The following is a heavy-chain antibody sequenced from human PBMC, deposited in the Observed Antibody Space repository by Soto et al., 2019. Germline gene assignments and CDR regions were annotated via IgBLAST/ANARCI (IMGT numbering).Heavy chain of an antibody. Sequence: EVQLLESGGGLVQPGGSLRLSCAASGFTFSSYAMSWVRQAPGKGLEWVSAISGSGGSTYYADSVKGRFTISRDNSKNTLYLQMNSLRAEDTAVYYCAKDTDGGYGDYDWFDPWGQGTLVTVSS. CDR1: GFTFSSYA. CDR2: ISGSGGST. J-gene: IGHJ5*02. CDR3: AKDTDGGYGDYDWFDP. D-gene: IGHD4-17*01. V-gene: IGHV3-23*01.